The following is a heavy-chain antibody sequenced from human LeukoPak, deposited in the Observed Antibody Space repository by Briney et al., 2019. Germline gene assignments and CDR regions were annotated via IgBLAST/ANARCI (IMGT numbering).Heavy chain of an antibody. CDR2: IFHNGST. D-gene: IGHD3-22*01. Sequence: SETLSLTCAVYGGSFSGYYWSWIRQPPGKGLEWIGSIFHNGSTHYNPSLESRVTISLDTSKNQFSLKLSSVTAADTAVYYCARDRAYDSSGYYYDYWGQGTLVTVSS. V-gene: IGHV4-34*12. CDR3: ARDRAYDSSGYYYDY. J-gene: IGHJ4*02. CDR1: GGSFSGYY.